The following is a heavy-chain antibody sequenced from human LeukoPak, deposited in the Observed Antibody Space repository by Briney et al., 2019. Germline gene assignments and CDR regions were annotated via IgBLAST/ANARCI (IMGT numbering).Heavy chain of an antibody. D-gene: IGHD3-16*02. CDR2: ISSSGSTK. CDR1: GFTFSSYE. J-gene: IGHJ4*02. V-gene: IGHV3-48*03. CDR3: ARVEGFIDY. Sequence: GGSLRLSCAASGFTFSSYEMNWVRQASGKGLEWVSYISSSGSTKYYTDSVKVPFTISRDNAKNSLYLQMISLRAEDTALYYCARVEGFIDYWGQGTLVTVSS.